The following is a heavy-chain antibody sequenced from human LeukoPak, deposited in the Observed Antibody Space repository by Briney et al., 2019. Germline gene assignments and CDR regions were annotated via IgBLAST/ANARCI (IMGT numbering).Heavy chain of an antibody. Sequence: GGSLRLSCAASGFTFSSYAMSWVRQAPGKGLERVSAISGSGGSTYYADSVKGRFTISRDNSKNTLYLQMNSLRAEDTAVYYCAKDLLVGSSSWTRYYYYYMDVWGKGTTVTVSS. CDR2: ISGSGGST. D-gene: IGHD6-13*01. V-gene: IGHV3-23*01. CDR3: AKDLLVGSSSWTRYYYYYMDV. CDR1: GFTFSSYA. J-gene: IGHJ6*03.